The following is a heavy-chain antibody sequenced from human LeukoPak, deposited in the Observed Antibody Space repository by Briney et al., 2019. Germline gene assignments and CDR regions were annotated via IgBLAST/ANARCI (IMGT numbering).Heavy chain of an antibody. V-gene: IGHV4-4*07. Sequence: PSETLSLTCTVSGSSISSYYWSWIRQPAGKGLEWIGRIYTSGSTNYNPSLKSRVTMSVDTSKNQFSLKLSSVTAADTAVYYCARASTPEPRGIAVAGIQYYYYGMDVWGQGTTVTVSS. D-gene: IGHD6-19*01. CDR1: GSSISSYY. CDR2: IYTSGST. CDR3: ARASTPEPRGIAVAGIQYYYYGMDV. J-gene: IGHJ6*02.